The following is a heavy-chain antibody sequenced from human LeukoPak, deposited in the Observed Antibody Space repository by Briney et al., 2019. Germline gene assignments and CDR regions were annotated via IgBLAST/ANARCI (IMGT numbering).Heavy chain of an antibody. Sequence: GGSLRLSCAASGFTFSSYGMHWVRQALGKGLEWVAVISYDGSNKYYADSVKGRFTISRDNFKNTLYLQVNSLRAEDTAVYYCAKEATVPFDYWGQGTLVTVSS. V-gene: IGHV3-30*18. D-gene: IGHD4-17*01. J-gene: IGHJ4*02. CDR1: GFTFSSYG. CDR3: AKEATVPFDY. CDR2: ISYDGSNK.